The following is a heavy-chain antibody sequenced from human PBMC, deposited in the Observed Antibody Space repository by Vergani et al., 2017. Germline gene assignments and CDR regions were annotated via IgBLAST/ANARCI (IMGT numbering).Heavy chain of an antibody. D-gene: IGHD6-6*01. CDR2: ISRSGNYI. J-gene: IGHJ4*02. CDR1: GFTFTTYG. Sequence: EVQLVESGGGLVKPGGSLRLSCVASGFTFTTYGMGWVRQAPGKGLEWVSSISRSGNYIYYTDSMKGRFTISRDNAKSSLSLQMNSLRAEDTAVYYYARGDSSSSEGDYFDDGGQGTLVTVSS. CDR3: ARGDSSSSEGDYFDD. V-gene: IGHV3-21*01.